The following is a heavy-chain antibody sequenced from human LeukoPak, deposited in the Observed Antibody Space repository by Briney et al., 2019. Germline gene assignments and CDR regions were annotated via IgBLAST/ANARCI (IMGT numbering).Heavy chain of an antibody. CDR2: ISYDGSNK. CDR3: AKNYDFWSAYLNY. CDR1: GFTFSSYA. Sequence: PGGSLRLSCAASGFTFSSYAMHWVRQAPGKGLEWVAVISYDGSNKYYADSVKGRFTISRDNSKNTLYLQMNSLRAEDTALYYCAKNYDFWSAYLNYWGQGTLVTVSS. V-gene: IGHV3-30-3*02. D-gene: IGHD3-3*01. J-gene: IGHJ4*02.